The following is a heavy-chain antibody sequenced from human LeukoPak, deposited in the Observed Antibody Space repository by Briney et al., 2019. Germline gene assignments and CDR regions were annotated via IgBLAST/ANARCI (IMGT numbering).Heavy chain of an antibody. Sequence: PSETLSLTCTVSGYSISSDHYFWRWIRQLAGKGLEWIGRISSTGRTDYNPSLTSRVTISVDTSKKQISMKLTSVTAADTAPYYCARGYKPASGKDGAFDIWGQGTMVTVSS. CDR1: GYSISSDHYF. J-gene: IGHJ3*02. V-gene: IGHV4-61*02. CDR3: ARGYKPASGKDGAFDI. D-gene: IGHD6-13*01. CDR2: ISSTGRT.